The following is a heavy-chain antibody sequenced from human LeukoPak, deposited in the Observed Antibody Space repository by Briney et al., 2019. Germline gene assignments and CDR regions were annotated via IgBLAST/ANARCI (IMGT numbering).Heavy chain of an antibody. Sequence: PSETLSLTCAVSGYSISSGYYWGWIRQPPGKGLEWIGSIYHSGSTYYNPSLKSRVTISVDTSKNQFPLKLSSVTAADTAVYYCARGAPGLRDLPLFDYWGQGTLVTVSS. CDR1: GYSISSGYY. CDR3: ARGAPGLRDLPLFDY. V-gene: IGHV4-38-2*01. J-gene: IGHJ4*02. D-gene: IGHD5-12*01. CDR2: IYHSGST.